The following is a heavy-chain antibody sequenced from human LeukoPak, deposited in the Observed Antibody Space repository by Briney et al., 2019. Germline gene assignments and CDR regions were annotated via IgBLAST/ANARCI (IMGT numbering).Heavy chain of an antibody. CDR2: INAGNGNT. J-gene: IGHJ4*02. V-gene: IGHV1-3*01. CDR3: ARAVGYCSSTCRYPYDY. Sequence: GSVKVSCKASGYTFTSYAMHWVRQAPGQRLEWMGWINAGNGNTKYSQKFQGRVTITRDTSASTAYMELSSLRSEDTAVYYCARAVGYCSSTCRYPYDYWGQGTLVTVSS. D-gene: IGHD2-2*01. CDR1: GYTFTSYA.